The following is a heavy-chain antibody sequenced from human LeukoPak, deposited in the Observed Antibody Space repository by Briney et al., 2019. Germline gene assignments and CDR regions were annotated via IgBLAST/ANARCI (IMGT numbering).Heavy chain of an antibody. V-gene: IGHV4-39*01. Sequence: SETLSLTCTVSGGSISSSSYYWGWIRQPPGKGLEWIGSIYYSGSTYYNPSLKSRVAISVDTSKNQFSLKLSSVTAADTAVYYCARLGDYDYVWGSYRYTFDYWGQGTLVTVSS. D-gene: IGHD3-16*02. CDR2: IYYSGST. CDR1: GGSISSSSYY. CDR3: ARLGDYDYVWGSYRYTFDY. J-gene: IGHJ4*02.